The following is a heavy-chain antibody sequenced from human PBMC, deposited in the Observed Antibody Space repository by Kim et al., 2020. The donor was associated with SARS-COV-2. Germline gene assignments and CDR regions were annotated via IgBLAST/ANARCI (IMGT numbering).Heavy chain of an antibody. J-gene: IGHJ6*03. V-gene: IGHV1-2*06. CDR3: ATVSSDCTGGVCPYYYYMDV. Sequence: ASVKVSCKASGYTFTGYYMHWVRQAPGQGLEWMGRINPNSGGTNYAQKFQGRVTMTRDTSISTAYMELSRLRSDDTAVYYCATVSSDCTGGVCPYYYYMDVWGKGTTVTVSS. CDR1: GYTFTGYY. CDR2: INPNSGGT. D-gene: IGHD2-8*02.